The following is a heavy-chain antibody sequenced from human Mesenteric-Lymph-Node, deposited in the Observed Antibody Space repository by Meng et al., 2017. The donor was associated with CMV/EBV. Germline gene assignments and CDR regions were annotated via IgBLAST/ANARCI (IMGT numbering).Heavy chain of an antibody. V-gene: IGHV3-7*04. CDR3: AREMRGWYRVDY. D-gene: IGHD6-19*01. CDR1: GFTFSTYW. Sequence: AASGFTFSTYWIGWVRQAPGRGLEWVANIKKGGSESYYVDSVRGRFTISRDNARDSLYLQMNSLRADDTAVYYCAREMRGWYRVDYWGQGTLVTVSS. J-gene: IGHJ4*02. CDR2: IKKGGSES.